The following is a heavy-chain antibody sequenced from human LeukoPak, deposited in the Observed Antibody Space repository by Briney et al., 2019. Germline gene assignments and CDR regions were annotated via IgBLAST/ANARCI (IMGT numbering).Heavy chain of an antibody. CDR3: AKAGRDGYNLIPYFDY. J-gene: IGHJ4*02. V-gene: IGHV3-23*01. D-gene: IGHD5-24*01. CDR2: ISGSGGST. CDR1: GFTFSSYA. Sequence: GSLRLSCAASGFTFSSYAMSWVRQAPGKGLEWVSAISGSGGSTYYADSVKGRFTISRDNSKNTLYLQMNSLRAEDTAVYYCAKAGRDGYNLIPYFDYWGQGTLVTVSS.